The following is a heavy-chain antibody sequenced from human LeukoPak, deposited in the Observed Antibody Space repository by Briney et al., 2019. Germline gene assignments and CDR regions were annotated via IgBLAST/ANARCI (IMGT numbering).Heavy chain of an antibody. V-gene: IGHV3-21*01. Sequence: PGGSLRLSCAASGFTFSSYSMNWVRQAPGKGLEWVSSISSSSYIYYADSVKGRFTISRDNSKNSLYLQMNSLRAEDTAVYYCARGAGYCSGGSCSDAFDIWGQGTMVTVSS. CDR3: ARGAGYCSGGSCSDAFDI. CDR1: GFTFSSYS. D-gene: IGHD2-15*01. CDR2: ISSSSYI. J-gene: IGHJ3*02.